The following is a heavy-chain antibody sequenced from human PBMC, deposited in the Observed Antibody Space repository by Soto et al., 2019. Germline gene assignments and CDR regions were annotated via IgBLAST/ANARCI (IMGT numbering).Heavy chain of an antibody. D-gene: IGHD4-17*01. CDR3: ARAPDYGDYSGPIDY. CDR2: IYYSGST. V-gene: IGHV4-30-4*01. CDR1: GGSISSGDYY. J-gene: IGHJ4*02. Sequence: QVQLQESGPGLVKPSQTLSLTCTVSGGSISSGDYYWSWIRQPPGKGREWIGYIYYSGSTYYNPSLKSRVTISVDTSKNQFSLKLSSVTAADTAVYYCARAPDYGDYSGPIDYWGQGTLVTVSS.